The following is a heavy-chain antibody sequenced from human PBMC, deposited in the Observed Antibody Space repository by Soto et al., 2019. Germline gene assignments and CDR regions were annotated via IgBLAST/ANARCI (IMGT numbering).Heavy chain of an antibody. CDR2: IYYNGNT. D-gene: IGHD4-4*01. CDR3: ARAVTYSNSVPFDY. CDR1: GDSITSGTYY. Sequence: SETLSLTCTVSGDSITSGTYYWAWIRQPPGKGLEWIASIYYNGNTVYNPSLSSRVTISVDTSKNQFSLKLSSVTAADTAVYYCARAVTYSNSVPFDYWGQGTLVTVSS. J-gene: IGHJ4*02. V-gene: IGHV4-39*07.